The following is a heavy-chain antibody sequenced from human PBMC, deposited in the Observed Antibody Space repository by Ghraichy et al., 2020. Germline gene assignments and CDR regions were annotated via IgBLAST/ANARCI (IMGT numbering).Heavy chain of an antibody. J-gene: IGHJ5*02. Sequence: SETLSLTCTVSGGSISSAGSYWTWIRQPAGKGLEWIGLIYTSGNTNYSPSLSSRVTISIDTSKNQFSLKLHSVTAADTAVYYCAREFAPWGQGTLVTVSS. CDR1: GGSISSAGSY. V-gene: IGHV4-61*02. CDR2: IYTSGNT. CDR3: AREFAP.